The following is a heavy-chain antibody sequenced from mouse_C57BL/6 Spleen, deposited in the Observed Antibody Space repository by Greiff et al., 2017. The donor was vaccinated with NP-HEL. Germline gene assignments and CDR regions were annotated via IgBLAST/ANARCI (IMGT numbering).Heavy chain of an antibody. CDR1: GYTFTSYW. V-gene: IGHV1-59*01. CDR2: IAPSDSYT. D-gene: IGHD1-1*01. CDR3: ANYYGSSSFAY. J-gene: IGHJ3*01. Sequence: VQLHQPGAELVRPGTSVKLSCKASGYTFTSYWMHWVKQRPGQGLEWIGVIAPSDSYTNYNQKFKGKATLTVDTSSSTAYMQLSSLTSEDSAVYYCANYYGSSSFAYWGQGTLVTVSA.